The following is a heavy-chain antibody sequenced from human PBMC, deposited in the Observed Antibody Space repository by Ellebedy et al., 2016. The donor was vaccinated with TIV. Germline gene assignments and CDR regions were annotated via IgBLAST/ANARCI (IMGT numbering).Heavy chain of an antibody. CDR1: GYSFSTYW. J-gene: IGHJ4*02. Sequence: GESLKISXKGSGYSFSTYWIGWVRQMPGKGLEWMGIIYPADSDARYSPSFQGQVTISVDKSISTAYLQWSSLKASDTAMYYCARVVSPVTSGFDYWGQGTQVTVSS. CDR3: ARVVSPVTSGFDY. V-gene: IGHV5-51*01. D-gene: IGHD5-18*01. CDR2: IYPADSDA.